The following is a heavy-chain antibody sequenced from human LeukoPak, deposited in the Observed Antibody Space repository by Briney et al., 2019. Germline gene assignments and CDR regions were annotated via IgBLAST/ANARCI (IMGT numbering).Heavy chain of an antibody. V-gene: IGHV3-23*01. CDR3: AKGLKYYYDSSLSPGMY. CDR1: GFTFSSYA. D-gene: IGHD3-22*01. J-gene: IGHJ4*02. CDR2: ISGSDGST. Sequence: GGSLRLSCAASGFTFSSYAMSWVRQAPGKGLEWVSGISGSDGSTNYADSVKGRFTISRDNSKNTLYLQMNSLRAEDTAVYYCAKGLKYYYDSSLSPGMYWGQGTLVTVSS.